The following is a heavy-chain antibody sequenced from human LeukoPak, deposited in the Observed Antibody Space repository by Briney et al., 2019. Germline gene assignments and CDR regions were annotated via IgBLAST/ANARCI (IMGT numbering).Heavy chain of an antibody. Sequence: GGSLRLSCAASGFTFSDYAMHWVRQAPGKGLEWVSVIYSGGSTYYADSVKGRFTISRDNSKNTLYLQMNSLRAEDTAVYYCARDIGSGWLYFDYWGQGTLVTVSS. D-gene: IGHD6-19*01. CDR1: GFTFSDYA. CDR3: ARDIGSGWLYFDY. V-gene: IGHV3-66*01. CDR2: IYSGGST. J-gene: IGHJ4*02.